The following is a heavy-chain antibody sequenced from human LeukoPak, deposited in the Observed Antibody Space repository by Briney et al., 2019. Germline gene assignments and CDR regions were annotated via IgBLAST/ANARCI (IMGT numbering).Heavy chain of an antibody. J-gene: IGHJ6*03. CDR2: ISAYNGNT. Sequence: ASVKVSCKASGYTFTSYGISWVRQAPGQGLEWMGWISAYNGNTNHAQKLRGRVTMTTDTSTSTAYMELRSLRSDDTAVYYCARSTGTTYYYYYYMDVWGKGTTVTVSS. D-gene: IGHD1-1*01. CDR3: ARSTGTTYYYYYYMDV. CDR1: GYTFTSYG. V-gene: IGHV1-18*01.